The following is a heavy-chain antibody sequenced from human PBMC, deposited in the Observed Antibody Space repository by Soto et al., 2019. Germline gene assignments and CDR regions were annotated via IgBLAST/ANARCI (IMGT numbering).Heavy chain of an antibody. V-gene: IGHV3-30-3*01. CDR2: ISYDGSNK. Sequence: QVHLVESGGGVVQPGRSLRLSCAASGFTFSGFALHWVRQAPGKGLEWVSVISYDGSNKCYADSVMGRITITRDNNKNTLYLKMNSLRVEDTAFYYCENSNFVCYYFDYWGQGTLVTVSS. CDR1: GFTFSGFA. J-gene: IGHJ4*02. D-gene: IGHD4-4*01. CDR3: ENSNFVCYYFDY.